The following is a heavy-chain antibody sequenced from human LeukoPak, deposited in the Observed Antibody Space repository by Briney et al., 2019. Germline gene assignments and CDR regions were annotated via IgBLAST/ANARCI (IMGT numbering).Heavy chain of an antibody. V-gene: IGHV3-30-3*01. CDR3: ARDSSSSFDY. J-gene: IGHJ4*02. CDR1: GFTFSSYA. CDR2: ISYDGSNK. Sequence: GGSLRLSCAASGFTFSSYAMHWVRQAPGKGLEWVAVISYDGSNKYYADSVKGRFTISRDNSKNTLYLQMNSLRAEDTAVYYCARDSSSSFDYWGQGTLVTVSS. D-gene: IGHD6-6*01.